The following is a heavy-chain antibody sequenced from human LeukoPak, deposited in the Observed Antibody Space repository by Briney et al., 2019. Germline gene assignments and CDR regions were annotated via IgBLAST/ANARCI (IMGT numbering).Heavy chain of an antibody. CDR3: ARVSRYFDWSYQNYYGMDV. D-gene: IGHD3-9*01. V-gene: IGHV4-59*12. CDR1: GGSISSYY. Sequence: PSETLSLTCTVSGGSISSYYWSWIRQPPGKGLEWIGYIYYSGSTNYNPSLKSRVTISVDTSKNQFSLKLSSVTAADTAVYYCARVSRYFDWSYQNYYGMDVWGQGTTVTVSS. CDR2: IYYSGST. J-gene: IGHJ6*02.